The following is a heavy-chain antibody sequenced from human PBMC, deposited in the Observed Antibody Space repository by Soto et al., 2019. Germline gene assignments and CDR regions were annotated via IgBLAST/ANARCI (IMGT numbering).Heavy chain of an antibody. CDR1: GFTFSSYS. CDR2: ISSSSSTI. V-gene: IGHV3-48*01. D-gene: IGHD3-10*01. Sequence: GGSLRLSCAASGFTFSSYSMNWVRQAPGKGLEWVSYISSSSSTIYYADSVKDRFTISRNNAKNSLYLQMNSLRAEDTAVYYCARDRQARITMVRGVTYDYWGQGTLVTVSS. CDR3: ARDRQARITMVRGVTYDY. J-gene: IGHJ4*02.